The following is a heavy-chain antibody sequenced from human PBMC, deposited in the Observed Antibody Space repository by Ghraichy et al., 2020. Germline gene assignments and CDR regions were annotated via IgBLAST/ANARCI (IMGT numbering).Heavy chain of an antibody. D-gene: IGHD6-19*01. CDR3: ARGRQWLAPTYYYYGMDV. CDR2: ISYDGSNK. J-gene: IGHJ6*02. Sequence: GGSLRLSCAASGFTFSSYAMHWVRQAPGKGLEWVAVISYDGSNKYYADSVKGRFTISRDNSKNTLYLQMNSLRAEDTAVYYCARGRQWLAPTYYYYGMDVWGQGTTVTVSS. CDR1: GFTFSSYA. V-gene: IGHV3-30*04.